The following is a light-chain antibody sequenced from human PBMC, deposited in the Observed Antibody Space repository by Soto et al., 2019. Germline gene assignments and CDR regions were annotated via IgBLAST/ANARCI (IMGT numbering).Light chain of an antibody. J-gene: IGLJ1*01. CDR1: SSDVGGYDY. CDR3: SSYTGGNPSYV. V-gene: IGLV2-8*01. CDR2: EVT. Sequence: QAVVTQPPSAYGSPGQSVTISCTGTSSDVGGYDYVSWYQQHPGKAPKLMIYEVTIRPSGVSDRFSGSKSGNTASLTVSGLQAEDEADYYCSSYTGGNPSYVFGTGTKLTVL.